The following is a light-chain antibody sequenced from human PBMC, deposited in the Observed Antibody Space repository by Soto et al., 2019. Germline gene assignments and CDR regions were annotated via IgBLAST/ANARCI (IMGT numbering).Light chain of an antibody. Sequence: QSVLTQPPSASGSPGQSVTISCTGTSSDVGGYNYVSWYQHHPGKAPKLIIYEVTKRPSGVPDRFSGSESGNTASLSVSGLQAEDEADYYCSSYADTTYVFGTGTKVTVL. CDR1: SSDVGGYNY. CDR2: EVT. V-gene: IGLV2-8*01. J-gene: IGLJ1*01. CDR3: SSYADTTYV.